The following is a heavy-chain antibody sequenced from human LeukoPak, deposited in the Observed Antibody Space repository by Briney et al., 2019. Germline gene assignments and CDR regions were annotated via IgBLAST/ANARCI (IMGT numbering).Heavy chain of an antibody. D-gene: IGHD3-22*01. J-gene: IGHJ1*01. CDR1: GFTFDDYA. CDR3: ATYSSLNRREFQF. V-gene: IGHV3-9*01. CDR2: ISWNSGII. Sequence: PGGSLRLSCAASGFTFDDYAMHWVRQAPGKGLEWVAGISWNSGIITLADSVKGRFAISRDNAKNSLYLQMNSLRAEDTAVYYCATYSSLNRREFQFWGQGTLLTVSS.